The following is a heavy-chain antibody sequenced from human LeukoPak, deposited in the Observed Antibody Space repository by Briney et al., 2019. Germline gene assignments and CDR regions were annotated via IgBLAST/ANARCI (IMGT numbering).Heavy chain of an antibody. V-gene: IGHV1-24*01. J-gene: IGHJ3*02. D-gene: IGHD4-17*01. CDR2: FDPEDGET. CDR1: GYTLTELS. CDR3: ATASPTVTLRPDAFDI. Sequence: ASVKVSCKVSGYTLTELSMHWVRQAPGKGLEWMGGFDPEDGETIYAQKFQGRVTMTEDTSTDTAYMELSSLRSEDTAVYYCATASPTVTLRPDAFDIWCQGTMVTVSS.